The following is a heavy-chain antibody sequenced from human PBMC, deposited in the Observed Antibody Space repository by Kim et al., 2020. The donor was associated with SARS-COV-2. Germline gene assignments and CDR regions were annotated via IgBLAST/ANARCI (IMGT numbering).Heavy chain of an antibody. J-gene: IGHJ4*02. D-gene: IGHD3-22*01. V-gene: IGHV3-9*01. Sequence: GGSLRLSCAASGFTFDDYAMHWVRQAPGKGLEWVSGISWNGGSIGYADSVKGRFTISRDNAKNSLYLQMNSLRAEDTALYYCAKDMALRFDYDSSGYYYVSTSLDYWGQGTLVTVSS. CDR1: GFTFDDYA. CDR3: AKDMALRFDYDSSGYYYVSTSLDY. CDR2: ISWNGGSI.